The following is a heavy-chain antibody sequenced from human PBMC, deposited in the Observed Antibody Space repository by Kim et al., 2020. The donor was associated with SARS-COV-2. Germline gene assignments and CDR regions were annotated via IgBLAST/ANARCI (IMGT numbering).Heavy chain of an antibody. V-gene: IGHV3-7*03. CDR3: ARDIGDLTHTRDFYGMDV. Sequence: GGSLRLSCAASGFSLYTYCMTWVRQAPGKGLEWVANIRQDGTEKHYVDSVKGRFTISRDNAKNSVFLQMNSLRAEDTAVYYCARDIGDLTHTRDFYGMDVWGQGTTVTVS. D-gene: IGHD3-16*01. CDR2: IRQDGTEK. J-gene: IGHJ6*02. CDR1: GFSLYTYC.